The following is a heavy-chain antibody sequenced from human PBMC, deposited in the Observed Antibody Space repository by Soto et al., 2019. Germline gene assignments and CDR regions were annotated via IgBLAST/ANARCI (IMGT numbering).Heavy chain of an antibody. V-gene: IGHV4-4*07. CDR1: GGSISGFF. CDR3: ARGGSTHYYYGLDV. J-gene: IGHJ6*02. Sequence: SETLSLTCTVSGGSISGFFWTWVRQPPGMPLEGLGHVSASGSTAYNPSLRSRLSLSLDVSKNRFSLELTSVTAADTATYFCARGGSTHYYYGLDVWGQGTTVTVSS. CDR2: VSASGST. D-gene: IGHD1-1*01.